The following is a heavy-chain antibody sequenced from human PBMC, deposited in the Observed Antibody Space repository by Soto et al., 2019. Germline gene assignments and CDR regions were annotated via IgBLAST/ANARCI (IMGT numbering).Heavy chain of an antibody. CDR1: VGSISNGGYH. D-gene: IGHD4-17*01. CDR3: ARATTTVVMFDY. CDR2: IYYSGST. J-gene: IGHJ4*02. V-gene: IGHV4-31*03. Sequence: SETLSLTCTVSVGSISNGGYHWTWIRQHPGKGLEWIGYIYYSGSTYYNPSLKSRVTISVDTSKNQFSLKLSSVTAADTAVYYCARATTTVVMFDYWGQGTLVTVSS.